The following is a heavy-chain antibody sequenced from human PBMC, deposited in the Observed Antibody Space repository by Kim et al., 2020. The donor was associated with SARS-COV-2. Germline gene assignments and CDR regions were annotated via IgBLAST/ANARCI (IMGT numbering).Heavy chain of an antibody. D-gene: IGHD1-20*01. Sequence: ASVKVSCKASGYTFTSYAMNWVRQAPGQGLEWMGWMNTNTGNPTYAQGFTGRFVFSLDTSVSTAYLQISSLKAEDTAVYYCAGTGITGNTRYFDYWGQGTLVTVSS. V-gene: IGHV7-4-1*02. J-gene: IGHJ4*02. CDR1: GYTFTSYA. CDR2: MNTNTGNP. CDR3: AGTGITGNTRYFDY.